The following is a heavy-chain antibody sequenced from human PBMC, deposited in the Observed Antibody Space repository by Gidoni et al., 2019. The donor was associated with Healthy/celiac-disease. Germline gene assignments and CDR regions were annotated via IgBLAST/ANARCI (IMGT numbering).Heavy chain of an antibody. Sequence: EVQLVESGGGLVKPGGSLRLSCAASGFTVSNAWMSWVRQAPGKGLEWVGRIKSKTDGGTTDYAAPVKGRFTISRDDSKNTLYLQINSLKTEDTAVYYCTTGSGSGSYGFDYWGQGTLVTVSS. CDR3: TTGSGSGSYGFDY. V-gene: IGHV3-15*01. CDR1: GFTVSNAW. D-gene: IGHD3-10*01. CDR2: IKSKTDGGTT. J-gene: IGHJ4*02.